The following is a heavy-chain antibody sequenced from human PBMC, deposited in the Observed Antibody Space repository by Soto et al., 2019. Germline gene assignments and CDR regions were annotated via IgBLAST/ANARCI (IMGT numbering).Heavy chain of an antibody. CDR1: GFTFSSYA. CDR2: ISSNGGST. Sequence: PGGSLRLSCAASGFTFSSYAMHWVRQAPGKGLEYVSAISSNGGSTYYANSVKGRFTISRDNSKNTLYLQMGSLRAEDMAVYYCARGPGYYFHYWGQGTLVTVSS. CDR3: ARGPGYYFHY. V-gene: IGHV3-64*01. J-gene: IGHJ4*02.